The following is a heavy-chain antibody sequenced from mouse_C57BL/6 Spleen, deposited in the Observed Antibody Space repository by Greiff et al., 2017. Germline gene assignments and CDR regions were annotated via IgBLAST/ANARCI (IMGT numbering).Heavy chain of an antibody. Sequence: QVQLKESGAELVKPGASVKMSCKASGYTFTTYPIEWMKQNHGKSLEWIGNFHPYNDDTKYNEKFKGKATLTVEKSSSTVYLELSRFTSDDSAVYYCARGGPIYYCNYEVYFDVWGTGTTVTVSS. J-gene: IGHJ1*03. CDR1: GYTFTTYP. CDR3: ARGGPIYYCNYEVYFDV. D-gene: IGHD2-1*01. CDR2: FHPYNDDT. V-gene: IGHV1-47*01.